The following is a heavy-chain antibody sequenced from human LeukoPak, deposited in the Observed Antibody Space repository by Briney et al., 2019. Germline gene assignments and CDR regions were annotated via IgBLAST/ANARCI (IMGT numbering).Heavy chain of an antibody. CDR2: ISGIGGYT. J-gene: IGHJ4*02. V-gene: IGHV3-11*06. D-gene: IGHD6-6*01. CDR1: GFTFSDYY. CDR3: TRNDNWGGSSSYPDY. Sequence: GRTLRPSCAASGFTFSDYYMNWIPQTPGTRLERVSYISGIGGYTNYADSVKGRFTISRDNGKNSLYLQMNSLRAEDTAVYYCTRNDNWGGSSSYPDYWGQGTLVTVSS.